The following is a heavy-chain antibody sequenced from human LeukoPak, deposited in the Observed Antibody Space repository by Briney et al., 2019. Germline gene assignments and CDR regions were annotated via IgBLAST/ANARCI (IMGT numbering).Heavy chain of an antibody. CDR3: ARDRASRDGYNYDY. CDR1: GFTVSSNY. D-gene: IGHD5-24*01. CDR2: IYSGDST. J-gene: IGHJ4*02. V-gene: IGHV3-53*01. Sequence: GGSLRLSCAASGFTVSSNYMSWVRQAPGKGLEWVSVIYSGDSTYYADSVKGRFTISRDNSKNTLYLQMNSLRAEDTAVYYCARDRASRDGYNYDYWGQGTLVTVSS.